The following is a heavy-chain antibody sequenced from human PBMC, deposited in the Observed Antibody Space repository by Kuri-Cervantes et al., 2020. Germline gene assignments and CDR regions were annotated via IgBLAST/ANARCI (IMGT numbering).Heavy chain of an antibody. Sequence: GGSLRLSCAASGFTFSSYSMNWVRQAPGKGLEWVSSISSSSSYIYYADSVKGRFTISRDNSKNTLYLQMNSLRAEDTAVYYCARFVLGRLDYWGQGTLVTVSS. V-gene: IGHV3-21*01. J-gene: IGHJ4*02. CDR2: ISSSSSYI. CDR1: GFTFSSYS. D-gene: IGHD2-8*01. CDR3: ARFVLGRLDY.